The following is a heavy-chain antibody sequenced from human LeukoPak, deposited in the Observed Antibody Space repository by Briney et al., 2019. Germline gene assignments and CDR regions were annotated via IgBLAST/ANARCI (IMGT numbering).Heavy chain of an antibody. CDR2: IRSSGYPI. V-gene: IGHV3-48*01. J-gene: IGHJ2*01. D-gene: IGHD6-19*01. Sequence: PGGSLRLSCAASGFTFSGYSMNWVRQAPGKGLEWVSYIRSSGYPIHYADSVKGRFTISRDNAKSSVYLQMNSLRAEDTAVYYCARAIAVANTDWYFDLWGRGTLVTVSS. CDR3: ARAIAVANTDWYFDL. CDR1: GFTFSGYS.